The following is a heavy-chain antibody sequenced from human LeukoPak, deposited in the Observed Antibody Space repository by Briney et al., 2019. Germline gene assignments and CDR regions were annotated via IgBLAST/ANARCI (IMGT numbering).Heavy chain of an antibody. CDR1: GASITSSRSY. J-gene: IGHJ4*02. CDR2: ISYSGDT. Sequence: SETLSLTCFVSGASITSSRSYGAWIRQSPGKGLEWIGSISYSGDTYYNPSVESRVIISVDTSKNHFSLKLTSVTAADTAVYYCARVRGRDGYFDYWGQGTLVTVSS. CDR3: ARVRGRDGYFDY. D-gene: IGHD3-10*01. V-gene: IGHV4-39*07.